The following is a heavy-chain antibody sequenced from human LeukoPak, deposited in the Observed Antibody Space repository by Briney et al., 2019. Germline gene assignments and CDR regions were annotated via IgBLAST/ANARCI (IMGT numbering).Heavy chain of an antibody. V-gene: IGHV4-34*01. D-gene: IGHD5/OR15-5a*01. CDR2: VNHRGRT. Sequence: SETLSLTCAVYGGSFSGYHWNWIRQAPGKGLEGIGEVNHRGRTNYNPSRKSRVIISADTSKNQFSLKLDSVTAADTAIYYCARDPTSEISVPHYFDDWGQGTLVTVSS. CDR1: GGSFSGYH. J-gene: IGHJ4*02. CDR3: ARDPTSEISVPHYFDD.